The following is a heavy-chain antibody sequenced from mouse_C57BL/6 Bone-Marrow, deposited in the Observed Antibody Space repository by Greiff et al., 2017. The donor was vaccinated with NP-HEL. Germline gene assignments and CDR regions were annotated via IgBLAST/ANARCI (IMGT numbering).Heavy chain of an antibody. J-gene: IGHJ3*01. D-gene: IGHD3-2*02. V-gene: IGHV5-4*01. CDR2: ISDGGSYT. Sequence: EVQLVESGGGLVKPGGSLKLSCAASGFTFSSYAMSWVRQTPEKRLEWVATISDGGSYTYYPDNVKGRFTISRDNAKNNLYLQMSHLKSEDTAMYYCARDGPQIAYWGQGTLVTVSA. CDR3: ARDGPQIAY. CDR1: GFTFSSYA.